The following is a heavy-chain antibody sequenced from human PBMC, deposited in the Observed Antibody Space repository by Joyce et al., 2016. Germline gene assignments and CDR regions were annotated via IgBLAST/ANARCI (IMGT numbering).Heavy chain of an antibody. J-gene: IGHJ4*02. D-gene: IGHD3-22*01. Sequence: QVQLQESGPGLAKPSETLSLTCAVSGYSLSSGYYWGWIRQPPGKGVEWIGFIYHSGNTYYKSSLKSRVTISIDTSKNQFSLKLSSVTAADTAVYYCARQDSSGYFPTIDYWGQGTLVTVSS. CDR1: GYSLSSGYY. CDR2: IYHSGNT. V-gene: IGHV4-38-2*01. CDR3: ARQDSSGYFPTIDY.